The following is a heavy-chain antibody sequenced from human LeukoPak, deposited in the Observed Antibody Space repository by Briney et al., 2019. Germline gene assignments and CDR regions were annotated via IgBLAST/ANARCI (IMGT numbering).Heavy chain of an antibody. J-gene: IGHJ4*02. D-gene: IGHD3-10*01. CDR3: ARPKAGGSGSGRPFDY. CDR1: SFTFSSYS. CDR2: ISSNGDTI. V-gene: IGHV3-48*04. Sequence: GGSLRLSCAASSFTFSSYSMNWVRQAPGKGLEWVSFISSNGDTIYYADSVKGRFTISRDNAKSSLYLQMNSLRAEDTAVYYCARPKAGGSGSGRPFDYWGQGTLVTVSS.